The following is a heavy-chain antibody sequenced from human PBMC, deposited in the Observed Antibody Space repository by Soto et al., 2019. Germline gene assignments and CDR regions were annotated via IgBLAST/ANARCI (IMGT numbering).Heavy chain of an antibody. V-gene: IGHV4-34*01. CDR1: GGSFSGYY. D-gene: IGHD6-19*01. CDR2: INHSGST. J-gene: IGHJ4*02. CDR3: ARGSLGSSGWYPRPFDY. Sequence: QVQLQQWGAGLLKPSETLSLTCAVYGGSFSGYYWSWIRQPPGKGLEWIGEINHSGSTNYNPSLKSRVNISVDTSKNQFSLKLSSVTAADTAVYYCARGSLGSSGWYPRPFDYWGQGTLVTVSS.